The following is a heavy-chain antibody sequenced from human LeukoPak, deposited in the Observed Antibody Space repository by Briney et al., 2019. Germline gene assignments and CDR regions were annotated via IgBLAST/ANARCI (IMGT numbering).Heavy chain of an antibody. Sequence: SGPTLVNPTQTLTLTCTFSGFSLSTSGVGVGYIRQPPGKALEWLALIYWDDDKRYSPSLKSRLTITKDTSKNQVVLTMTNMDPVDTATYYCANSLGNDFWSGPPSHIDYWGQGTLVTVSS. D-gene: IGHD3-3*01. CDR3: ANSLGNDFWSGPPSHIDY. CDR1: GFSLSTSGVG. CDR2: IYWDDDK. V-gene: IGHV2-5*02. J-gene: IGHJ4*02.